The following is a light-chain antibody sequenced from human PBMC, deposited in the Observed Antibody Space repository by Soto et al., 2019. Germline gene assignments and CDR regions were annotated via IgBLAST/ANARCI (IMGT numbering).Light chain of an antibody. Sequence: DIQMTQSPSSLSASIGDRVTISCRASQNVATYLIWYQQKPGKAPKLLIYLASTLQSGVPSRFSGSGSGTAFSLTISSLQPEDVAAYCCQQSYSAPYTFGRGTKLEIK. CDR2: LAS. CDR1: QNVATY. J-gene: IGKJ2*01. CDR3: QQSYSAPYT. V-gene: IGKV1-39*01.